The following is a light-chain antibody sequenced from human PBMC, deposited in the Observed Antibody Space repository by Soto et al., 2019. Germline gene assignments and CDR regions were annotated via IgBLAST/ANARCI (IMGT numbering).Light chain of an antibody. CDR3: AAWDDSLSARV. J-gene: IGLJ3*02. CDR1: SSNIGSSY. V-gene: IGLV1-47*01. CDR2: RNN. Sequence: QALVTQPPSASGTPGQRVTISCSGSSSNIGSSYVHWYQQLPGTAPKLLIYRNNQRPSGVPDRFSGSKSGTSASLAISGLRSEDEADYYCAAWDDSLSARVFGGGTKLTVL.